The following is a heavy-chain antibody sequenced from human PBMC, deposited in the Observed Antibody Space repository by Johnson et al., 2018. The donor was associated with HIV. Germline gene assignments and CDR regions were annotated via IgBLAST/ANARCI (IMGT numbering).Heavy chain of an antibody. Sequence: VQLVESGGGLVQPVGSLRLSCAVSGFTFSNYWMSWVRQAPGKGLEWVANIQQDGSKKYSVDSVRGRFTITRDNAKNSLYLQMNSLRAEDTAVYYCARDLGGRDGYNGDYAFDIWGLGTVVTVSS. J-gene: IGHJ3*02. V-gene: IGHV3-7*01. CDR2: IQQDGSKK. CDR1: GFTFSNYW. CDR3: ARDLGGRDGYNGDYAFDI. D-gene: IGHD5-24*01.